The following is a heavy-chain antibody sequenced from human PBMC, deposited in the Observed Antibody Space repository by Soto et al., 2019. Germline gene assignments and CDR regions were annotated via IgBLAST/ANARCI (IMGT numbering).Heavy chain of an antibody. Sequence: EVQLVESGGGLVQPGRSLRLSCAASGFTFDDYAMHWVRQAPGKGLEWVSGISWNSGSIGYADSVKGRFTISRDNAKDSLYLQMNSLRAEDTALYYFAKARCGGDCYSSDYWGQATLVTVSS. CDR3: AKARCGGDCYSSDY. D-gene: IGHD2-21*02. CDR1: GFTFDDYA. J-gene: IGHJ4*02. CDR2: ISWNSGSI. V-gene: IGHV3-9*01.